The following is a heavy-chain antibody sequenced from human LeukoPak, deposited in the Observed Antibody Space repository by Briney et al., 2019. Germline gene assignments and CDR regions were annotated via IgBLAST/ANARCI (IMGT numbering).Heavy chain of an antibody. J-gene: IGHJ6*03. Sequence: GGSLRLSCAASGFTFSSYAMNWVRQAPGKGLEWVSVISGSGSSTYYADSVKGRFTISRDNSKNTLYLQMNSLRAEDTAVYYCAKGGDFWSGYYFGTAGYYYMDVWGKGTTVTVSS. V-gene: IGHV3-23*01. D-gene: IGHD3-3*01. CDR1: GFTFSSYA. CDR3: AKGGDFWSGYYFGTAGYYYMDV. CDR2: ISGSGSST.